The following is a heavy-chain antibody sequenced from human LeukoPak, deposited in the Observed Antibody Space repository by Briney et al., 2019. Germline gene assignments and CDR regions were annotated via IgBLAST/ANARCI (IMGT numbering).Heavy chain of an antibody. D-gene: IGHD4-11*01. CDR2: IIPIFGTA. CDR1: GGTFSSYA. V-gene: IGHV1-69*05. J-gene: IGHJ4*02. CDR3: AGGGRWADYMYHYFDY. Sequence: SVKVSCKASGGTFSSYAISWVRQAPGQGLEWMGGIIPIFGTANYAQKFQGRVTITTDESTSTAYMELSSLRSEDTAVYYCAGGGRWADYMYHYFDYWGQGTLVTVSS.